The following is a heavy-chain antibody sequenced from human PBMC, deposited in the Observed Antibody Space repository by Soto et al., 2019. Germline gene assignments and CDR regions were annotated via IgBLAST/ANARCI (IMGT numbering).Heavy chain of an antibody. J-gene: IGHJ4*02. CDR2: ISWNSGSI. D-gene: IGHD3-10*01. V-gene: IGHV3-9*01. CDR1: GFTFDDYA. Sequence: EVQLVESGGGLVQPGRSLRLSCAASGFTFDDYAMHWVRQAPGKGLEWVSSISWNSGSIGYADSVKGRFTISRDNAKNSLYLQMNSLSAEDSALYYCAKDWGSSGRFLVSFDYWGQGSLVTVSS. CDR3: AKDWGSSGRFLVSFDY.